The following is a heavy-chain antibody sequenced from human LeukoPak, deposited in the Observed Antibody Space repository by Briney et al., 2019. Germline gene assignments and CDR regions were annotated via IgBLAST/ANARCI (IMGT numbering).Heavy chain of an antibody. CDR1: GFTFSNAW. J-gene: IGHJ4*02. V-gene: IGHV3-15*07. D-gene: IGHD6-19*01. Sequence: SGGSLRLSCAASGFTFSNAWMNWVRQAPGKGLEWVGRIKSKTDGGTTDYAAPVKGRFTISRDDSKNTLYLQMNSLKTEDTAVYYCTTNRWDSGWYGFDYWGQGTLVTVSS. CDR3: TTNRWDSGWYGFDY. CDR2: IKSKTDGGTT.